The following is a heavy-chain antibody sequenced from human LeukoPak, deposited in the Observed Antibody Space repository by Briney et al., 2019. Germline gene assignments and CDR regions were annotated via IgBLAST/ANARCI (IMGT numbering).Heavy chain of an antibody. D-gene: IGHD2-2*01. V-gene: IGHV3-48*04. CDR1: GFTFSSYS. CDR2: ISSSSSTI. CDR3: ARDCQRVAGSTSCNSY. J-gene: IGHJ4*02. Sequence: GGSLRLSCAASGFTFSSYSMNWVRQAPGKGLEWVSYISSSSSTIYYADSVKGRFTISRDNAKNSLYLQMNSLRAEDTAVYYCARDCQRVAGSTSCNSYWGQGTLVTVSS.